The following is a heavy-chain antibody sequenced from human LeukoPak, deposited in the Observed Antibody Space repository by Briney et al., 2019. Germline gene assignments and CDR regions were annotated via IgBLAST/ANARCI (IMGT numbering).Heavy chain of an antibody. D-gene: IGHD4-23*01. CDR2: INHSGST. Sequence: SETLSLTCAVYGGSFSGYYWSWIRQPPGKGLEWIGEINHSGSTNYNPSLKSRVTISIDTTNNQFSLKLSSVTAAATAADYCARGLSGGNSGYYFLYWREGTLVSVPS. CDR1: GGSFSGYY. CDR3: ARGLSGGNSGYYFLY. J-gene: IGHJ4*02. V-gene: IGHV4-34*01.